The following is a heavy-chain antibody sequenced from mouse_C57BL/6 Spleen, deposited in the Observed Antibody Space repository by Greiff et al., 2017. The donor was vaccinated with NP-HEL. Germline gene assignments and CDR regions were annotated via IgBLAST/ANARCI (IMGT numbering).Heavy chain of an antibody. CDR2: ISYDGSN. J-gene: IGHJ2*01. V-gene: IGHV3-6*01. CDR3: ARDWLRLPFDY. Sequence: EVQLQQSGPGLVKPSQSLSLTCSVTGYSITSGYYWNWIRQFPGNKLEWMGYISYDGSNNYNPSLKNRISITRDTSKNQFFLKLNSVTTEDTATYYCARDWLRLPFDYWGQGTTLTVSS. D-gene: IGHD2-2*01. CDR1: GYSITSGYY.